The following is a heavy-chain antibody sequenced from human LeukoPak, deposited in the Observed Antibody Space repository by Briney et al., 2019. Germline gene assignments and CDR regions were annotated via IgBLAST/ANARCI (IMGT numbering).Heavy chain of an antibody. CDR3: TREAVTANGYFDY. D-gene: IGHD2-21*02. CDR1: GFTVSSNY. J-gene: IGHJ4*02. Sequence: GGSLRLSCAASGFTVSSNYMSWVRQAPGKGLKWVSVFYSGGNTYYADSVRGRFTISRDNSKNTLYLQMNSLKTEDTAVYYCTREAVTANGYFDYWGQGTLVTVSS. V-gene: IGHV3-53*01. CDR2: FYSGGNT.